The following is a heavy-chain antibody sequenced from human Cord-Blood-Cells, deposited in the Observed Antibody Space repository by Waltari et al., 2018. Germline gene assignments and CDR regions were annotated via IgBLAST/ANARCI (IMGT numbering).Heavy chain of an antibody. J-gene: IGHJ3*02. CDR2: ISYDGSNK. V-gene: IGHV3-30-3*01. Sequence: GRSLRLSCAASGFTFSSYAMHWVRQAPGKGLEWVAVISYDGSNKYYADSVKGRFTISRDNSKNTLYLQMNSLRAEDTAVYYCARDRNTFVDTAMVDAFDIRGQGTMVTVSS. CDR3: ARDRNTFVDTAMVDAFDI. CDR1: GFTFSSYA. D-gene: IGHD5-18*01.